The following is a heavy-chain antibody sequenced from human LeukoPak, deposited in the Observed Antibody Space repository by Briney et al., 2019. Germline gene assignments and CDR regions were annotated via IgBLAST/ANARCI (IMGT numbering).Heavy chain of an antibody. CDR2: IKQDGSEK. CDR1: GFTFSSYW. V-gene: IGHV3-7*01. CDR3: ARDGGQLQPISDY. D-gene: IGHD2-2*01. Sequence: GGSLRLSCAASGFTFSSYWMSWVRQAPGKGLEWVANIKQDGSEKYYVDSVKGRFTTSRDNAKNSLYLQMNSLRAEDTAVYYCARDGGQLQPISDYWGQGTLVTVSS. J-gene: IGHJ4*02.